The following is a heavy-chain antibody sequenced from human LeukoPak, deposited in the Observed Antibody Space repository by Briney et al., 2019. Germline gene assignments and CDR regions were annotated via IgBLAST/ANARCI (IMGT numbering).Heavy chain of an antibody. V-gene: IGHV1-69*13. CDR3: ARSPYRRPAFDI. CDR2: IIPIIGTA. J-gene: IGHJ3*02. D-gene: IGHD3-16*02. Sequence: PAASVKVSCKASGGTFSSYAISWVRQAPGQGLEWMGGIIPIIGTANYAQKFQGRVTITADESTSTAYMELSSLRSEDTAVYYCARSPYRRPAFDIWGQGTMVTVSS. CDR1: GGTFSSYA.